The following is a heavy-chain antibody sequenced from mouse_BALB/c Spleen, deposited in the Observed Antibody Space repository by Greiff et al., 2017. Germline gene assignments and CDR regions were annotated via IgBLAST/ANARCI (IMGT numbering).Heavy chain of an antibody. CDR1: GFTFSDYY. J-gene: IGHJ4*01. V-gene: IGHV5-4*02. D-gene: IGHD2-10*02. CDR2: ISDGGSYT. CDR3: ARGPYGNYGAYAMDY. Sequence: EVQRVESGGGLVKPGGSLTLSCAASGFTFSDYYMYWVRQTPEKRLEWVATISDGGSYTYSPDSVKERFTIARDNAKNNLYLQMSSLKSEDTAMYDGARGPYGNYGAYAMDYWGQGTSVTVSA.